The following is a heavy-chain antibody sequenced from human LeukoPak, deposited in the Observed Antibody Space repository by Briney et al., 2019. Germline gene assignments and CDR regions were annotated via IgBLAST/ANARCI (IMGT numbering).Heavy chain of an antibody. D-gene: IGHD3-10*01. Sequence: GGSLRLSCAPSGFTFSSYWIHWVRQAPGKGLVWVSRINSDGSSTSYADSVKCRFTISRDNAKTTLYLQMNSLRAEDTAVYYCARFGPPFDLWGRGTLVTVSS. CDR3: ARFGPPFDL. J-gene: IGHJ2*01. CDR1: GFTFSSYW. CDR2: INSDGSST. V-gene: IGHV3-74*01.